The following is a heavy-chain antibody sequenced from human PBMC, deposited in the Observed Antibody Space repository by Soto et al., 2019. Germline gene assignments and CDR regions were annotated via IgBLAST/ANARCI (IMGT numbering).Heavy chain of an antibody. Sequence: GGSLRLSCAASGFTFSSYAMSWVRQAPGKGLEWVAVISYDGSNKYYADSVKGRFTISRDNAKNTLYLQMNSLRADDTAAYFCARGEVVGPPAIGAPMDVWGQGTTVTVSS. CDR3: ARGEVVGPPAIGAPMDV. D-gene: IGHD2-2*01. V-gene: IGHV3-30-3*01. CDR2: ISYDGSNK. J-gene: IGHJ6*02. CDR1: GFTFSSYA.